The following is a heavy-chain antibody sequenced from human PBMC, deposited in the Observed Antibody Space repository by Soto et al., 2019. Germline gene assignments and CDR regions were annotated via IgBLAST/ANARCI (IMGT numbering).Heavy chain of an antibody. J-gene: IGHJ4*02. CDR3: ARRYGGNFDY. CDR2: IYYSGST. Sequence: PSETLSLTCTFSGFSISSGDYYWSWIRQPPGKGLEWIGYIYYSGSTYYNPSLKSRVTISVDTSKNQFSLNLSSVTAADTAVYYCARRYGGNFDYWGQGTLVTVSS. D-gene: IGHD1-26*01. CDR1: GFSISSGDYY. V-gene: IGHV4-30-4*02.